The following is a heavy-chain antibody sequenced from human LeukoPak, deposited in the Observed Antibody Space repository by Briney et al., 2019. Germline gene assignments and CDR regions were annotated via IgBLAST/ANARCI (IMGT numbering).Heavy chain of an antibody. V-gene: IGHV3-23*01. CDR2: FSGSGGST. J-gene: IGHJ4*02. CDR3: AKGRVSTSGWTFNDY. D-gene: IGHD6-19*01. CDR1: GFTFSSYG. Sequence: GGSLRLSCAASGFTFSSYGMSWVRQAPGKGLEWVSSFSGSGGSTYYADSVKGRFTISRDSSKNTLYLQMNSLRAEDTAVYYCAKGRVSTSGWTFNDYWGQGTLVTVSS.